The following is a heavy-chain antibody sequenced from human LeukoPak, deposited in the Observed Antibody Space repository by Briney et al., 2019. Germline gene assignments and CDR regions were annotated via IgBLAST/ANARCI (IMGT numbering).Heavy chain of an antibody. Sequence: GASVKVSCKASGFTFSDYYIHWVRQAPGQGLEWMGWIKGNSDGTKYAQKFQGRVSMTKDTSISTAYMELRSLRSDDTAVYYCARRVSGSRLYYYYYYYMDVWGKGTTVTVSS. CDR1: GFTFSDYY. J-gene: IGHJ6*03. CDR3: ARRVSGSRLYYYYYYYMDV. CDR2: IKGNSDGT. D-gene: IGHD1-26*01. V-gene: IGHV1-2*02.